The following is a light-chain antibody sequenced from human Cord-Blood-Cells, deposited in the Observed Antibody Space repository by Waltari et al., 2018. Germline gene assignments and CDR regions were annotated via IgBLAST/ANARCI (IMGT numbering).Light chain of an antibody. CDR1: SSDVGGYNY. J-gene: IGLJ2*01. CDR2: DVS. CDR3: CSYAGSYTVV. V-gene: IGLV2-11*01. Sequence: QSALTQPRSVSGSPGQSVTISCTGTSSDVGGYNYVSWYQQHPGKAPQLMIYDVSKRPSGVPGRFSGSKSGNTASLTISGLQAEDEADYYCCSYAGSYTVVFGGGTKLTVL.